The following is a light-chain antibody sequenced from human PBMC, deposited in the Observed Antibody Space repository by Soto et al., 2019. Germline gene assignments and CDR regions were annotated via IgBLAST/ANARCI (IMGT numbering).Light chain of an antibody. J-gene: IGKJ1*01. CDR2: GAS. CDR3: QQYHNWWT. CDR1: QNIVSN. V-gene: IGKV3-15*01. Sequence: EIVMTQSRATLSVSPGERVTLSCRASQNIVSNLAWYQQKFGQAPRLLIYGASTRVTGIPARISGSGSGTEFTLTITSLQSEDFGVYHCQQYHNWWTFGQGTKVDIK.